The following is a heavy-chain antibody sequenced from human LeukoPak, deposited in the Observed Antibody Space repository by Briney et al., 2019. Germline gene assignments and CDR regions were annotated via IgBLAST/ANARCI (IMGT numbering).Heavy chain of an antibody. D-gene: IGHD3-10*01. CDR2: ISGSGGST. V-gene: IGHV3-23*01. CDR3: AKGVDIWLGEYNWFAP. Sequence: QSGGSLRLSCAASGFTFNSYGMSWVRQAPGKGLEWVSAISGSGGSTYYADSGKGRFTISRDISKNTLYLQMNSLTAEDTAVYYCAKGVDIWLGEYNWFAPWGQGTLVTVSS. CDR1: GFTFNSYG. J-gene: IGHJ5*02.